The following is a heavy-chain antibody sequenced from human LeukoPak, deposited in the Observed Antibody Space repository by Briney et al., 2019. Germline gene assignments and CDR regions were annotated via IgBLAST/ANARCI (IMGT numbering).Heavy chain of an antibody. J-gene: IGHJ5*02. Sequence: SETLSLTCTVSGGSISSGGYYWSWIRQPPGKGLEWIGYIYHSGSTYYNPSLKSRVTISVDRSKNQFSLKLSSVTAADMAVYYCARDQRRFLEWFDPWGQGTLVTVSS. V-gene: IGHV4-30-2*01. D-gene: IGHD3-3*01. CDR3: ARDQRRFLEWFDP. CDR2: IYHSGST. CDR1: GGSISSGGYY.